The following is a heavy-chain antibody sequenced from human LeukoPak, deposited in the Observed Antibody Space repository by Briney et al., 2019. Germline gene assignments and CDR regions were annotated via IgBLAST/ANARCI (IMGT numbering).Heavy chain of an antibody. CDR3: ATVRPYYYDSTPSWSWFDP. V-gene: IGHV1-24*01. J-gene: IGHJ5*02. CDR2: FDPEDGET. CDR1: GYTLTELS. Sequence: ASVKVSCKVSGYTLTELSMHWVRQAPGEGLEWMGGFDPEDGETIYAQKFQGRVTMTEDTSTDTAYMELSSLRSEDTAVYYCATVRPYYYDSTPSWSWFDPWGQGTLVTVSS. D-gene: IGHD3-22*01.